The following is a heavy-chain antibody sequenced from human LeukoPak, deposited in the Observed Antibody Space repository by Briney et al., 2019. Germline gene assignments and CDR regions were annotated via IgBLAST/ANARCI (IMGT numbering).Heavy chain of an antibody. CDR1: GGSISSGGYY. CDR3: ARLLTYYYGSGSYRYFDY. J-gene: IGHJ4*02. D-gene: IGHD3-10*01. V-gene: IGHV4-30-2*01. Sequence: SETLSLTCTVSGGSISSGGYYWSWIRQPPGKGLEWIGYIYHSGSTYYNPSLKSRVTISVDRSKNQFSLKLSSVTAADTAVYYCARLLTYYYGSGSYRYFDYWGQGTLVTVSS. CDR2: IYHSGST.